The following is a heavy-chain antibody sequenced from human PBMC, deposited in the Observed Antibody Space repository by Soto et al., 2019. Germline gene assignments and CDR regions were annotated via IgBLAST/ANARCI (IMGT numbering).Heavy chain of an antibody. V-gene: IGHV4-59*01. J-gene: IGHJ4*02. D-gene: IGHD6-13*01. CDR2: IYYSGST. CDR1: GGSISSYY. Sequence: QVQLQESGPGLVKPSETLSLTCTVSGGSISSYYWSWIRQPPGKGLEWNGYIYYSGSTNYNPSLKSRVTISVDTSKNQFSLKLSSVTAADTAVYYCARGFSSRRYYFDYWGQGTLVTVSS. CDR3: ARGFSSRRYYFDY.